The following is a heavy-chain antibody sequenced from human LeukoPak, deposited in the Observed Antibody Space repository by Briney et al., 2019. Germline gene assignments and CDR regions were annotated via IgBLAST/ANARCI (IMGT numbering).Heavy chain of an antibody. D-gene: IGHD6-19*01. CDR1: GFTFSSYS. Sequence: GGSLRLSCAASGFTFSSYSMNWVRQAPGKGLEWVSSISSDSNYIYYADSVKGRFTISRDNAKNSVYLQMNSLRPEDTAVDYCARGWGSSGRTFDYWGQGTLVTVSS. CDR3: ARGWGSSGRTFDY. CDR2: ISSDSNYI. V-gene: IGHV3-21*01. J-gene: IGHJ4*02.